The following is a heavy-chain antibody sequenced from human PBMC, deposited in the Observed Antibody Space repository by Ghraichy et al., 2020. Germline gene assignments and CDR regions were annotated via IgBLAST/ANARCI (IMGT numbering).Heavy chain of an antibody. CDR2: INFKDGGT. Sequence: ASVKVSCKASGNTLNNYYLHWVRQAPGQGLEWMGLINFKDGGTRYPQRSQGRVLMTRDTSTSTSYMELRRLTSEDTAVYFCAREPLSDFWTTTYSHYFGMDVWGQGTTVIVSS. CDR3: AREPLSDFWTTTYSHYFGMDV. J-gene: IGHJ6*02. V-gene: IGHV1-2*06. D-gene: IGHD3/OR15-3a*01. CDR1: GNTLNNYY.